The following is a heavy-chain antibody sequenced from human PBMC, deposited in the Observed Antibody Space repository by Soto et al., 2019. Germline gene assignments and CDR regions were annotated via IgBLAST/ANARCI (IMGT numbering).Heavy chain of an antibody. CDR3: ARGEDEFFYYGLDV. D-gene: IGHD3-10*01. CDR1: GGSITSSY. Sequence: SETLSLTCTVSGGSITSSYWSWIRRPPGKGLEWIAYIYDTGISGYTPSTSYNPSLKSRVTMSVDTSKSQFSLKVTAVTAADTDVSYCARGEDEFFYYGLDVCGQRITVTVSS. V-gene: IGHV4-59*01. CDR2: IYDTGISGYTPST. J-gene: IGHJ6*02.